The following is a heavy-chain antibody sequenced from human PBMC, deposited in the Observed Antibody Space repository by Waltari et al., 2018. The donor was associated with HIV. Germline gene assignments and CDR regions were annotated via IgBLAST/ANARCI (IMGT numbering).Heavy chain of an antibody. J-gene: IGHJ6*02. CDR2: IKSKTDGGTT. CDR1: GFTFSNAW. Sequence: EVQLVESGGGLVKPGGSLRLSCAASGFTFSNAWMSWVRQAPGKGLEWVGRIKSKTDGGTTDYAAPVKGGFTISRDDSKNTLYLQMNSLKTEDTAVYYCTTRTNIEVVEIAAAGTLDYGMDVWGQGTTVTVSS. CDR3: TTRTNIEVVEIAAAGTLDYGMDV. V-gene: IGHV3-15*01. D-gene: IGHD6-13*01.